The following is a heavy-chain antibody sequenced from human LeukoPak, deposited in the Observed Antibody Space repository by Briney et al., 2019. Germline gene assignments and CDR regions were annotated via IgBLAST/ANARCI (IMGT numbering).Heavy chain of an antibody. Sequence: SETLSLTCTVSGGSISSSSYYWGWIRQPPGKGLEWIGSIYYSGSTYYNPSLKSRVTISVDTSKNQFSLKLSSVTAADTAVYYCASSYSSRLAQTSNFDYWGQGTLVNVSS. CDR2: IYYSGST. V-gene: IGHV4-39*07. CDR3: ASSYSSRLAQTSNFDY. D-gene: IGHD6-19*01. CDR1: GGSISSSSYY. J-gene: IGHJ4*02.